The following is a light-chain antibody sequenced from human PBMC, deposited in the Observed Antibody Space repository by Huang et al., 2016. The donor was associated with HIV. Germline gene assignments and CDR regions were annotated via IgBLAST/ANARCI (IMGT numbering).Light chain of an antibody. Sequence: ERVMTQSPATLSVSPGERASLSCRASQSVSSNLAWYQQKPGQAPRLLLYGASTMATGVPARFSGSGSGTEFTLTISSLQSEDFAVYYCQQYDNWPYSFGQGTKLEIK. CDR1: QSVSSN. J-gene: IGKJ2*03. CDR3: QQYDNWPYS. V-gene: IGKV3-15*01. CDR2: GAS.